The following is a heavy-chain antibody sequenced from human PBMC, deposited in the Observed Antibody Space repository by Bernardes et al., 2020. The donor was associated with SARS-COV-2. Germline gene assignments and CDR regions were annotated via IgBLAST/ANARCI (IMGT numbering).Heavy chain of an antibody. D-gene: IGHD6-19*01. J-gene: IGHJ4*02. Sequence: SETLSLTCTVSDGSVSSSDYYWGWVRQPPGKGLEWIGSVYYSGDTNYNPSLKSRVTISVDTSKNQFSLKLSSVTAADTAVYYCARGKSIAVAGYFDCWGQGTLVTVSS. V-gene: IGHV4-39*07. CDR1: DGSVSSSDYY. CDR3: ARGKSIAVAGYFDC. CDR2: VYYSGDT.